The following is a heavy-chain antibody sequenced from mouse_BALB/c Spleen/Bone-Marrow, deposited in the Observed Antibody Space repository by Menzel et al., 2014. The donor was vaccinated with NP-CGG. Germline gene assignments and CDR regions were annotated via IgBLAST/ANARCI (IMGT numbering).Heavy chain of an antibody. CDR2: IDPANGNT. Sequence: EVMLVESGAEIVKPGASVKSSCTTSGFNIEDSYIYWMKQRPEQGLEWIGRIDPANGNTKYDPKFQGKATITVDTSSATAYLRLSSLTSEDTYVYYCAKNYGSSLDYWGQGTTLTVSS. D-gene: IGHD1-1*01. J-gene: IGHJ2*01. CDR3: AKNYGSSLDY. V-gene: IGHV14-3*02. CDR1: GFNIEDSY.